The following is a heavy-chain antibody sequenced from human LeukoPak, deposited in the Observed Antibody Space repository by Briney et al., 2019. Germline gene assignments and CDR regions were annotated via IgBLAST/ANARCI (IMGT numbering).Heavy chain of an antibody. D-gene: IGHD3-22*01. CDR3: AKSSSSYYDTSGYLDY. Sequence: GGSLRLSCAASGFTFSSYSMNWVRQAPGKGLEWVSYISSSTSTIYYADSVKSRFTISRDNAKNSLYLQMNSLRAEDTAVYYCAKSSSSYYDTSGYLDYWGQGTLVTVSS. CDR1: GFTFSSYS. J-gene: IGHJ4*02. V-gene: IGHV3-48*01. CDR2: ISSSTSTI.